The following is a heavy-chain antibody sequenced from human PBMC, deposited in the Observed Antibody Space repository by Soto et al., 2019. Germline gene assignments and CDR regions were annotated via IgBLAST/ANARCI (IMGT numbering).Heavy chain of an antibody. Sequence: QVQLVQSGAEVKKPGSSVKVSCTASGVTFSSYAIPWVRQAPGQGLEWMGGIIPIFGTVNYAQKFQGRVTITADKSTRTAYMELSSLRSEDTAVYYCARADTIFGVVTLPWGQGTLVTVSS. J-gene: IGHJ5*02. CDR1: GVTFSSYA. D-gene: IGHD3-3*01. V-gene: IGHV1-69*06. CDR2: IIPIFGTV. CDR3: ARADTIFGVVTLP.